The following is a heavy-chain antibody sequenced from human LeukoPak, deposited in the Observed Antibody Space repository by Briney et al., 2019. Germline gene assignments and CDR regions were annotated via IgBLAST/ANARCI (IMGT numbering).Heavy chain of an antibody. CDR2: IYYSGST. CDR3: ASKGPGYRGWFDP. D-gene: IGHD3-9*01. Sequence: SETLSLTCTVSGGSISSGDYYWSWIRQPPGKGLEWIRYIYYSGSTYYNPSLKSRVTISVDTSKNQFSLKLSSVTAADTAVYYCASKGPGYRGWFDPWGQGTLVTVSS. CDR1: GGSISSGDYY. V-gene: IGHV4-30-4*08. J-gene: IGHJ5*02.